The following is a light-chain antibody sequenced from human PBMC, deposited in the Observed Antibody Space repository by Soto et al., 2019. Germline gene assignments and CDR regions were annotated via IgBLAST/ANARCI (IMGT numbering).Light chain of an antibody. Sequence: DIQMTQSPSSLSASVGDRVTLTCRASQGITNDLAWYQQKPGKAPKRLIYAASSLQSGVPSRFSGSGSGXEXXXXXXXXXXXXXATYFCLQHYIYPRTFGXGTKVEIK. V-gene: IGKV1-17*01. J-gene: IGKJ1*01. CDR3: LQHYIYPRT. CDR2: AAS. CDR1: QGITND.